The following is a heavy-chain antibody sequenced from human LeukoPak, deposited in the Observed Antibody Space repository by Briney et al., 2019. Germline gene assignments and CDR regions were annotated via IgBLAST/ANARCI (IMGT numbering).Heavy chain of an antibody. D-gene: IGHD3-22*01. V-gene: IGHV3-21*01. CDR1: GFTFSDYG. CDR3: ARTTYYGLPTPDY. CDR2: ISDNSGAI. J-gene: IGHJ4*02. Sequence: GGSLRLSCAASGFTFSDYGMIWVRQAPGKGLAWVSSISDNSGAIHYAESVKGRFTISRDNAKNSLYLQMNGLRAEDTAIYYCARTTYYGLPTPDYWGQGTLVTVSS.